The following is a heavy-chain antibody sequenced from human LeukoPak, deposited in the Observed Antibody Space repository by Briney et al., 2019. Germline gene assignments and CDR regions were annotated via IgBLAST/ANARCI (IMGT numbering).Heavy chain of an antibody. Sequence: PSETLSLTCTVSGGSISSYYWSWLRQPPGKGLEWIGYIYYSGSTNYNPSLKSRVTISVDTSKNQFSLKLSSVTAADTAVYYCARTTMVRGTYYMDVWGKGTTVTISS. CDR2: IYYSGST. D-gene: IGHD3-10*01. J-gene: IGHJ6*03. CDR3: ARTTMVRGTYYMDV. V-gene: IGHV4-59*01. CDR1: GGSISSYY.